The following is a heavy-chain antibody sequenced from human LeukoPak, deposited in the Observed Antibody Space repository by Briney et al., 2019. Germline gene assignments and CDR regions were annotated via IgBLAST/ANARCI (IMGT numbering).Heavy chain of an antibody. CDR1: GFTFSSYA. V-gene: IGHV3-7*01. D-gene: IGHD6-13*01. CDR2: IKQDGSEK. J-gene: IGHJ4*02. Sequence: PGGSLRLSCAAPGFTFSSYAMSWVRQAPGKGLEWVANIKQDGSEKYYVDSVKGRFTISRDNAKNSLYLQMNSLRAEDTAVYYCARDGYSSSWYPGGYWGQGTLVTVSS. CDR3: ARDGYSSSWYPGGY.